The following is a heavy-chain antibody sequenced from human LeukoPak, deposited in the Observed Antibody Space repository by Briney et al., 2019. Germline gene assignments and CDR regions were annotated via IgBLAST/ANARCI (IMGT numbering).Heavy chain of an antibody. CDR2: ISSSGSYI. V-gene: IGHV3-21*04. D-gene: IGHD6-19*01. J-gene: IGHJ4*02. CDR3: AKRISSGWSYYFDY. CDR1: RFTFSSYS. Sequence: GGSLRLSCAASRFTFSSYSMNWVRQAPGKGLEWVSSISSSGSYIYYADSVKGRFTISRDNAKNSLYLQMNRLRAEDTAVYYCAKRISSGWSYYFDYWGQGTLVTVSS.